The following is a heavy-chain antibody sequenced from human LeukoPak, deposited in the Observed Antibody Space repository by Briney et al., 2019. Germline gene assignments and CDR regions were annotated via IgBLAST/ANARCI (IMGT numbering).Heavy chain of an antibody. CDR1: GFTVSSNY. J-gene: IGHJ4*02. D-gene: IGHD4-23*01. CDR2: ISGSDRHDST. CDR3: AKERGGTSGVDY. Sequence: GGSLRLSCAASGFTVSSNYMSWVRQAPGKGLQWVSAISGSDRHDSTYYADSVKGRFTISRDNSKNTVYLQMNSLGAGDTAVYYCAKERGGTSGVDYWGRGTLVTVSS. V-gene: IGHV3-23*01.